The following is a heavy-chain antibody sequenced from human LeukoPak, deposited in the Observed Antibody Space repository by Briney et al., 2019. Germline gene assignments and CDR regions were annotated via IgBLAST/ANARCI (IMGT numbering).Heavy chain of an antibody. D-gene: IGHD3-10*01. Sequence: GGSLILSCAAPGFTFSSYSMNWVRQAPGKGLEWVSYISSSSSTIYYADSVKGRFTISRDNAKNSLYLQMNSLRAEDTAVYYCASLDYYGLGKSWGQGTLVTVSS. CDR1: GFTFSSYS. CDR2: ISSSSSTI. J-gene: IGHJ5*02. V-gene: IGHV3-48*04. CDR3: ASLDYYGLGKS.